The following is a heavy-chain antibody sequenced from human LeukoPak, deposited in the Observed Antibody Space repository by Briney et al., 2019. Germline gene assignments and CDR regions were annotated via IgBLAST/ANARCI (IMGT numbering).Heavy chain of an antibody. J-gene: IGHJ4*02. CDR3: AREFFYDSGGSDY. V-gene: IGHV1-2*06. D-gene: IGHD3-22*01. CDR2: INPNSGGT. Sequence: ASVKVSCKASEYTFTGYYVHWVRQAPGQGLEWMGRINPNSGGTNYAQKFQGRVTMTSDTSINTAYMELSSLGSDDTAVYYCAREFFYDSGGSDYWGQGTLVTVPS. CDR1: EYTFTGYY.